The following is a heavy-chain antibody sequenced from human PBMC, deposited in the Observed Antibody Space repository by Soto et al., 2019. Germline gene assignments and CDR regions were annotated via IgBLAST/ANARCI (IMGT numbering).Heavy chain of an antibody. CDR3: ARQEGRFGELYCGMDV. V-gene: IGHV1-69*02. J-gene: IGHJ6*02. CDR1: GGTFSSYT. CDR2: IIPILGIA. Sequence: QFQLVQSGAEVKKPGSSVKVSCKASGGTFSSYTISWVRQAPGQGLEWMGRIIPILGIANSAQKFQGRVTITADKSTSTAYMELSSLRSEDTAVYYCARQEGRFGELYCGMDVWGQGTTVTVSS. D-gene: IGHD3-10*01.